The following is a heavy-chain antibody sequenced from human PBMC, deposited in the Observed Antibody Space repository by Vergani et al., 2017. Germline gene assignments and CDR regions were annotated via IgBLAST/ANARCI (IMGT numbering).Heavy chain of an antibody. CDR3: AKVCGSTSCPYGGGAFDV. J-gene: IGHJ3*01. Sequence: EVQLLESGGGLVQPGGSLRLSCAASGFTFSSYAIIWVRQAPGKGLEWVSGINNNGGSTYYADSVKGRFTISRDNSKNTLYLQMTDLRAEDTATYYCAKVCGSTSCPYGGGAFDVWGHGTMVTVSS. CDR1: GFTFSSYA. D-gene: IGHD2-2*01. CDR2: INNNGGST. V-gene: IGHV3-23*01.